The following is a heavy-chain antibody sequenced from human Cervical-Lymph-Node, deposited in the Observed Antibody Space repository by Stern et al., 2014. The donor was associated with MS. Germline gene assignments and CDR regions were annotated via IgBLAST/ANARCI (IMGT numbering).Heavy chain of an antibody. CDR1: GFTFDNYD. CDR3: VRGAGGYGMDV. J-gene: IGHJ6*02. Sequence: VQLVESGGALVQPGGSLRLSCAVSGFTFDNYDMNWVRQAPGKGLQWISYISRGSDTIFSADSVQGRFTISRDSAKNSLYLQMNSLRAEDTAVYYCVRGAGGYGMDVWGHGTTVTVSS. CDR2: ISRGSDTI. V-gene: IGHV3-48*01. D-gene: IGHD3-10*01.